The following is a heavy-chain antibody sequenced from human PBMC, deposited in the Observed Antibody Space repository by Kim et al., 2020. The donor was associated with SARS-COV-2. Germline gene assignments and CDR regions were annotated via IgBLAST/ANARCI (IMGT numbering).Heavy chain of an antibody. V-gene: IGHV1-18*01. CDR1: GYTFTSQG. D-gene: IGHD2-8*02. CDR2: ISPLNGKT. CDR3: ARAGGITRGIDG. J-gene: IGHJ6*01. Sequence: ASVKVSCKASGYTFTSQGINWVRQAPGQGPEWMGWISPLNGKTKFAQKFQGRVVMTRETSTTTVEMELRSLTSDDTADYYCARAGGITRGIDGWGQGTPV.